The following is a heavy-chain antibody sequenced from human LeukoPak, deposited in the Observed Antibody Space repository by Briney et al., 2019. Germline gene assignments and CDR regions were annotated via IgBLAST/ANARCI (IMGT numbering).Heavy chain of an antibody. V-gene: IGHV3-48*03. Sequence: PGGSLRLSCAASGFTFSFYEMNWVRQAPGKGLEWVSYISSSGNTIYYADSVKGRFTISRDNAKNSLYLQMNSLRAEDTALYYCAKDMEWELPKGGFDYWGQGTLVTVSS. CDR2: ISSSGNTI. D-gene: IGHD1-26*01. CDR1: GFTFSFYE. CDR3: AKDMEWELPKGGFDY. J-gene: IGHJ4*02.